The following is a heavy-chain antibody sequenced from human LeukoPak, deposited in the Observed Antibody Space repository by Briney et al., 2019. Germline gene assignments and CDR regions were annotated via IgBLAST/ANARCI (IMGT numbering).Heavy chain of an antibody. D-gene: IGHD6-13*01. J-gene: IGHJ4*02. CDR2: INHSGST. CDR3: ATGSSSWYSPFDY. Sequence: TSETLSLTCAVYGGSFSGYYWSWIRQPPGKGLEWIGEINHSGSTNYNPSLKSRVTISVDTSKNQFSLKLSSVTAADTAVYYCATGSSSWYSPFDYWGQGTLVTVSS. V-gene: IGHV4-34*01. CDR1: GGSFSGYY.